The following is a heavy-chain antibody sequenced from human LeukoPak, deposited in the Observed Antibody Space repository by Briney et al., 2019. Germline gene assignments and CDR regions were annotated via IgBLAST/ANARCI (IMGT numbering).Heavy chain of an antibody. V-gene: IGHV4-59*01. CDR3: ARAGTNWSSGCFFDY. Sequence: SETLSLTCTVSGDSISSYYWNWIRQPPGQGLECLGYIYYSGSTNYSPSLRSRLTMSLDTSKNQFSLKLSSVTAADTAVYYCARAGTNWSSGCFFDYWGQGALVTVSS. CDR1: GDSISSYY. D-gene: IGHD1-1*01. J-gene: IGHJ4*02. CDR2: IYYSGST.